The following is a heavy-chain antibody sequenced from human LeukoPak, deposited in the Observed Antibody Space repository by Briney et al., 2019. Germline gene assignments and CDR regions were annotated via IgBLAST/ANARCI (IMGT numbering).Heavy chain of an antibody. CDR3: ARLRDDVTKFDS. CDR2: INQDKRQI. CDR1: GFTFSSYW. V-gene: IGHV3-7*01. J-gene: IGHJ4*02. Sequence: GGSLRLSCAGSGFTFSSYWMSWVRQAPGKGLEWVASINQDKRQIQYEESVKGRFTISRDNAKSSLFLQMNSLRVEDTAVYYCARLRDDVTKFDSWGQGTLVTVSS. D-gene: IGHD2-8*01.